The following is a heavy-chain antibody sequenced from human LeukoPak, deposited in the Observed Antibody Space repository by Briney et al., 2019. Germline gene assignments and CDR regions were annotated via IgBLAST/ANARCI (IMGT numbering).Heavy chain of an antibody. V-gene: IGHV4-4*02. CDR1: GGSISSNNW. CDR3: AREARIVGITIFDY. J-gene: IGHJ4*02. D-gene: IGHD1-26*01. CDR2: VHHSGSI. Sequence: SETLSLTCAVSGGSISSNNWWSWVRQPPGKGLEWIGEVHHSGSINYNPSLKSRVSISVDKSKNQFSLNLSSVTAADTAVYYCAREARIVGITIFDYGGQGTLVTVSS.